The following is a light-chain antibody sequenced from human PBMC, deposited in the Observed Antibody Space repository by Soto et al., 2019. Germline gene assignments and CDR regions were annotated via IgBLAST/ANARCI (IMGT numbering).Light chain of an antibody. CDR2: KAP. J-gene: IGKJ3*01. V-gene: IGKV1-5*03. Sequence: DIQMTQSPSTLSASVGDRVTITCRASQSIKNWLAWYQQKPGEAPKLLIYKAPTLESGVPSRFSGSGSGTESTLNLSCPKTDDVATYYCKHRVFGPGTKVDI. CDR1: QSIKNW. CDR3: KHRV.